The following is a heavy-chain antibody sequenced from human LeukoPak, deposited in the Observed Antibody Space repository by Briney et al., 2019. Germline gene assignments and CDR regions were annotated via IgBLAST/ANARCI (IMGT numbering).Heavy chain of an antibody. CDR1: GGSISSYY. D-gene: IGHD6-13*01. CDR3: ARLGAAAEFDY. J-gene: IGHJ4*02. Sequence: SETLSLTCTVSGGSISSYYWSWIRQPPGKGLEWIGYIYYSGSTNYNPSLKSRVTISVDTSKNQFSLKLSSVTAADTGVYYCARLGAAAEFDYWGQGTLVTVSS. V-gene: IGHV4-59*08. CDR2: IYYSGST.